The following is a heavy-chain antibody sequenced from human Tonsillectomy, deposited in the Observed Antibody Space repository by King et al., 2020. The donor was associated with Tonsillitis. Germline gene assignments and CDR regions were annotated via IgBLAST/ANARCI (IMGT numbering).Heavy chain of an antibody. CDR3: ASREIDD. V-gene: IGHV3-30*02. Sequence: VPLVSSWCVVVPPGWSLRLSCAASVFTFRSYGLHWVRQAPGKGLEWVSFIRFDGTNKYYADSVQGLFTVSRDNSKNPLSLQMNSRRAADKAGDYGASREIDDGGQGNRGT. J-gene: IGHJ4*02. CDR1: VFTFRSYG. CDR2: IRFDGTNK.